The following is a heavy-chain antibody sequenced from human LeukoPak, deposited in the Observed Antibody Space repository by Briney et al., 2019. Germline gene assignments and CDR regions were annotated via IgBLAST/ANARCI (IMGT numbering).Heavy chain of an antibody. J-gene: IGHJ4*02. CDR3: ASSIAAAGYYFDY. D-gene: IGHD6-13*01. Sequence: GGSLRLSCAASGFTFSDYYMSWIRQAPGKGLECVSYISSSGSTIYYADSVKGRFTISRDNAKNSLYLQMNSLRAEDTAVYYCASSIAAAGYYFDYSGQGTLVTVSS. CDR2: ISSSGSTI. CDR1: GFTFSDYY. V-gene: IGHV3-11*01.